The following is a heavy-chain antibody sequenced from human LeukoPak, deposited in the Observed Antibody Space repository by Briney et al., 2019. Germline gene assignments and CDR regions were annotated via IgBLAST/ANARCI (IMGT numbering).Heavy chain of an antibody. CDR1: GGSISSYY. D-gene: IGHD5-12*01. J-gene: IGHJ4*02. Sequence: SETLSLTCTVSGGSISSYYWSWIRQPPGKGLEWIGYIYYSGSTNYNPSLKSRVTISVDTSKNQFSLKLGSVTAADTAVYYCARGDGYNHYWGQGTLVTVSS. CDR2: IYYSGST. CDR3: ARGDGYNHY. V-gene: IGHV4-59*01.